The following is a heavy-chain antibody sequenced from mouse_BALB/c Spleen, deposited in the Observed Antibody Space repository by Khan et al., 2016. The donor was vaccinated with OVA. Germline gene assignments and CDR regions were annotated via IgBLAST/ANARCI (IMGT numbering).Heavy chain of an antibody. Sequence: VQLQQSGAELARPGASVKMSCKASGYTFTSYTIHWIKERPGQGLEWIGYINPSNGYSNSNQKFKDKATLTTDKSSTTANLQLSSLTSDDSAVYNCVRDGAYHRNDGWFAYWGQGTLVTVSA. CDR3: VRDGAYHRNDGWFAY. V-gene: IGHV1-4*01. J-gene: IGHJ3*01. CDR2: INPSNGYS. D-gene: IGHD2-14*01. CDR1: GYTFTSYT.